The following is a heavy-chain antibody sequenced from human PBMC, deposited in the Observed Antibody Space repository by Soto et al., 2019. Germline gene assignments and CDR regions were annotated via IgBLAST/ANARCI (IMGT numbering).Heavy chain of an antibody. J-gene: IGHJ6*02. V-gene: IGHV1-2*02. CDR1: GYTFSDYH. D-gene: IGHD6-19*01. CDR2: INPYNGAT. CDR3: ATTSGQYSSAWQELDV. Sequence: ASVKVSCKASGYTFSDYHVHWVRQAPGQGLEWMGWINPYNGATNYAQKFQGRVSLTRDTSISTAHLELNSLKSDDTAMYYCATTSGQYSSAWQELDVWGQGTTVTVSS.